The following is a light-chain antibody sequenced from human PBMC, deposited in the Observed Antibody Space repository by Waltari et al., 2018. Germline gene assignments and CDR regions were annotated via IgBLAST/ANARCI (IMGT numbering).Light chain of an antibody. Sequence: EIVLTQSPGTLSLSPGESANLSCRTSQSVTRALAWYQQKPGQAPRLLIYGASNRATGIPDRFSGSGSGTDFRLTISSLEPEDFAVYYCQHYLRLPVTFGQGTKVEVK. CDR1: QSVTRA. J-gene: IGKJ1*01. CDR2: GAS. V-gene: IGKV3-20*01. CDR3: QHYLRLPVT.